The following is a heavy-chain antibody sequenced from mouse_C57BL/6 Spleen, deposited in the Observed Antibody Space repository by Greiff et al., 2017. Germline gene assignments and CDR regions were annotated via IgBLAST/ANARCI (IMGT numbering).Heavy chain of an antibody. CDR1: GYTFTSYW. CDR3: ARGPGDYDVWYFDV. J-gene: IGHJ1*03. Sequence: VQLQQPGAELVKPGASAKLSCKASGYTFTSYWMHWVKQRPGQGLEWIGMIHPNSGSTNYNEKFKSKATLTVDKSSSTAYMQRSSLTSEDSAVYYCARGPGDYDVWYFDVWGTGTTVTVAS. D-gene: IGHD2-4*01. CDR2: IHPNSGST. V-gene: IGHV1-64*01.